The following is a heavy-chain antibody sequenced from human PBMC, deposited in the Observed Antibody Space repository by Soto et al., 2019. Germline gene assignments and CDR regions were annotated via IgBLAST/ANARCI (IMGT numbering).Heavy chain of an antibody. CDR3: ARQKITIFGVVITYTDAFDI. V-gene: IGHV1-69*01. CDR1: GSTFSSYA. J-gene: IGHJ3*02. D-gene: IGHD3-3*01. Sequence: QVQLVQSGAEVKKPGSSMKVSCKASGSTFSSYAISWVRQAPGQGLEWMGGIIPIFGTANYAQKFQGRVTITADESTSKAYMGLSSLRSEDTAVYYCARQKITIFGVVITYTDAFDIWGQGTMVTVSS. CDR2: IIPIFGTA.